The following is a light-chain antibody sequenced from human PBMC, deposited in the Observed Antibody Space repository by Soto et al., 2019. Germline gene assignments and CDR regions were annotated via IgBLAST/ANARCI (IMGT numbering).Light chain of an antibody. CDR2: VAT. V-gene: IGKV1-39*01. CDR1: QTINTY. Sequence: DILMTQSPSSLSASVGDRVTITCRASQTINTYLNWYQQKPGQAPRLLIYVATSLQTGVPSRFTGSGSGTDFTLTISSLQLEDFATYFCQQTSSRPYTFGQGTKLDIK. CDR3: QQTSSRPYT. J-gene: IGKJ2*01.